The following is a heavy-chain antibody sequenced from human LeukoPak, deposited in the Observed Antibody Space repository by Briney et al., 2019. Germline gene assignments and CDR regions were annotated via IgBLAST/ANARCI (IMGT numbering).Heavy chain of an antibody. CDR3: ARESLQRILSY. J-gene: IGHJ4*02. D-gene: IGHD6-25*01. V-gene: IGHV1-46*01. Sequence: ASVKVSCKASGYTFSSYYMHWVRQAPGQGLEWMGIINPSGGSTSYAQKFQGRVTMTRDTSTSTVYMELSSLRSEDTAVYYCARESLQRILSYWGQGTLVTVSS. CDR1: GYTFSSYY. CDR2: INPSGGST.